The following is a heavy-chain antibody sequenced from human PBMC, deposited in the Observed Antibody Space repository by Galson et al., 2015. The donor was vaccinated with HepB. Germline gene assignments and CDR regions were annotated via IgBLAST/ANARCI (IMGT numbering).Heavy chain of an antibody. Sequence: SLRLSCAASGFPFSDYWMHWVRQVPGKGLVWVSNSNGGETNRRYADSVKGRFTISRDNAENTVYLQMDSLRAEDTAVYYSARGRGSRAYYDYYMDVWGKGTTVTVSS. V-gene: IGHV3-74*01. CDR3: ARGRGSRAYYDYYMDV. D-gene: IGHD3-16*01. CDR2: SNGGETNR. CDR1: GFPFSDYW. J-gene: IGHJ6*03.